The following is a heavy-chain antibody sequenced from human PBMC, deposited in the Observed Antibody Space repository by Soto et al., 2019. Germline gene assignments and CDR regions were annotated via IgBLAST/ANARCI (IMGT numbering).Heavy chain of an antibody. J-gene: IGHJ6*02. CDR1: GFTFSSYS. Sequence: PGGSLILSCAASGFTFSSYSMNWVRQAPGKGLEWVSSISSSSSYIYYADSVKGRFTISRDNAKNSLYLQMNSLRAEDTAVYYCARESGYYTYGMDVWGQGTTVTVSS. CDR3: ARESGYYTYGMDV. V-gene: IGHV3-21*01. D-gene: IGHD3-3*01. CDR2: ISSSSSYI.